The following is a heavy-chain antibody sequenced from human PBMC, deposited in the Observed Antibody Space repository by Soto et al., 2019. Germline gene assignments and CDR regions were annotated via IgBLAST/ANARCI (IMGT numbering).Heavy chain of an antibody. CDR1: GDSVSSDITS. D-gene: IGHD3-10*01. V-gene: IGHV6-1*01. CDR2: TYYKSKWFH. Sequence: QGQLQQSGPGLVKPSQTLSLTCAISGDSVSSDITSWNWIRQSPSRGLEWLGMTYYKSKWFHDYAASLTSRITINPATSKNEFSLELNTMTPGDTAVYYCARGNALDVWGQGTVVTVSS. CDR3: ARGNALDV. J-gene: IGHJ3*01.